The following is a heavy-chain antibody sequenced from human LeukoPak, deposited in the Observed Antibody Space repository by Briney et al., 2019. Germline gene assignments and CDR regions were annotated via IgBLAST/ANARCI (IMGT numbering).Heavy chain of an antibody. CDR1: GFTLSNHW. CDR3: VRNNAMDV. D-gene: IGHD2-8*01. V-gene: IGHV3-7*03. J-gene: IGHJ6*02. CDR2: VNRDGSET. Sequence: QTGGSLRLSCAASGFTLSNHWMTWVRQVPGRGPEWVANVNRDGSETYYLDSVKGRFTISRDNAKNSLYLQMNSLSAEDTALYYCVRNNAMDVWGQGTTVIVSS.